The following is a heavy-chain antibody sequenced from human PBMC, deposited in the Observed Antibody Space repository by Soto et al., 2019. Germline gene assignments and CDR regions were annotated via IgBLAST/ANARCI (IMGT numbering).Heavy chain of an antibody. CDR1: GGSISSSSYY. Sequence: SETLSLTCTVSGGSISSSSYYWGWIRQPPGKGLEWIGTIYYSGSTYYNPSLKSRITISVDTSKNQSSLKLSSVTAADAAVYYCARGVAIWGQGTMVTVSS. CDR3: ARGVAI. J-gene: IGHJ3*02. V-gene: IGHV4-39*07. D-gene: IGHD2-15*01. CDR2: IYYSGST.